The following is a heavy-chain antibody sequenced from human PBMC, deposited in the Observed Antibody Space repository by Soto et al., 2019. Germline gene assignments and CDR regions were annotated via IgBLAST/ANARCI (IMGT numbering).Heavy chain of an antibody. CDR2: IYYSGST. J-gene: IGHJ3*01. D-gene: IGHD3-22*01. CDR3: ARLGDYYDSSGYLH. Sequence: SETLSLTCTVSGGSISSYYWSWIRQPPGKGLEWIGYIYYSGSTNYNPSLKSRVTISVDTPKNQFSLKLSSVTAADTAVYYCARLGDYYDSSGYLHWGQGTMVTVSS. V-gene: IGHV4-59*08. CDR1: GGSISSYY.